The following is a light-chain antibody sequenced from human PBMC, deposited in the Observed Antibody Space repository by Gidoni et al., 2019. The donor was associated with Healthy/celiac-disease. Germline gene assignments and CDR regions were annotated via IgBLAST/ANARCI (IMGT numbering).Light chain of an antibody. CDR3: AAWDDSLNGLV. Sequence: SVLTQPPSASGTPVQRVTISCSGSSSNIGSNTVNWYQQLPGTAPKLLIYSNNQRPSGVPDRFSGSKSGTSASLAISGLQSEDEADYYCAAWDDSLNGLVFGGGTKLTVL. J-gene: IGLJ2*01. CDR1: SSNIGSNT. CDR2: SNN. V-gene: IGLV1-44*01.